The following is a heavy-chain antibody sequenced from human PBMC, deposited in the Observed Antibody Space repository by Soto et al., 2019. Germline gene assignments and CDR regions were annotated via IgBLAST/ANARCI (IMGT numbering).Heavy chain of an antibody. D-gene: IGHD6-13*01. V-gene: IGHV3-30*18. CDR1: GFTFSSYG. CDR2: ISYDGSNK. Sequence: PGGSLRLSCAASGFTFSSYGMHWVRQAPGKGLEWVAVISYDGSNKYYADSVKGRFTISRDNSKNTLYLQMNSLRAEDTAVYYCAKDHVKAAAGPPNYYYYGMDVWGQGTTVTVSS. CDR3: AKDHVKAAAGPPNYYYYGMDV. J-gene: IGHJ6*02.